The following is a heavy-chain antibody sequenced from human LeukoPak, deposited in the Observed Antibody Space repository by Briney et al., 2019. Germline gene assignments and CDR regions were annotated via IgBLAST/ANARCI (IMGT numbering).Heavy chain of an antibody. J-gene: IGHJ5*02. Sequence: SETLSLTCTVSGGSISSGGYYWSWIRQHPGKGLEWIGYIYYSGSTYYNPSLKSRVTISVDTSKNQFSLKLSSVTAADTAVYYCARDLGPKLNRFDPWGQGTLVTVSS. CDR2: IYYSGST. CDR1: GGSISSGGYY. CDR3: ARDLGPKLNRFDP. V-gene: IGHV4-31*03.